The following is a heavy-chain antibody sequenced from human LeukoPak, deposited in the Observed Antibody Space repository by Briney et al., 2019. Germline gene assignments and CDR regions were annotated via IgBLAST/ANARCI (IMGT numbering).Heavy chain of an antibody. CDR3: ARVDIAAAGSDY. Sequence: ASVKVSCKASGYTFTGYYMHWVRQAPGQGFEWMGWINPNSGGTNYAQKFQGRVTMTRDTSISTAYMELSRLRSDDTAVYYCARVDIAAAGSDYWGQGTQVTVSS. CDR2: INPNSGGT. V-gene: IGHV1-2*02. CDR1: GYTFTGYY. D-gene: IGHD6-13*01. J-gene: IGHJ4*02.